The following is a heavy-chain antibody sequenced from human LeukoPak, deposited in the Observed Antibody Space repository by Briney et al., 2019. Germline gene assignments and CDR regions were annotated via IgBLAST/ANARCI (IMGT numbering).Heavy chain of an antibody. D-gene: IGHD5/OR15-5a*01. CDR1: GFTVSSNY. V-gene: IGHV3-48*01. CDR3: AVSFDF. J-gene: IGHJ4*02. CDR2: ISSSSSTL. Sequence: GGSLRLSCAASGFTVSSNYMSWVRQAPGKGLEWISYISSSSSTLYYADSVKGRFTITRDNAKNSLYLQMNSLRAEDTAVYYCAVSFDFWGQGTLVTVSS.